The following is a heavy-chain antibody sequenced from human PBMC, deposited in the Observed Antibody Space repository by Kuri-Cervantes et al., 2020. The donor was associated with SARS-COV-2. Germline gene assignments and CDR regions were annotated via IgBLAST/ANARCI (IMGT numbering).Heavy chain of an antibody. CDR1: GFTFSSYG. V-gene: IGHV3-23*01. D-gene: IGHD4-23*01. J-gene: IGHJ4*02. Sequence: GESLKISCAASGFTFSSYGMHWVRQAPGKGLEWVSAISGSGGSTYYADSVKGRFTISRDNSKNTLYLQMGSLRAEDMAVYYCARDYGGNSNFDYWGQGTLAT. CDR3: ARDYGGNSNFDY. CDR2: ISGSGGST.